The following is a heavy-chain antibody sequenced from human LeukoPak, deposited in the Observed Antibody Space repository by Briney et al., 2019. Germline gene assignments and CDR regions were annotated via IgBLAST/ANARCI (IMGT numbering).Heavy chain of an antibody. J-gene: IGHJ3*02. Sequence: PGGSLRFSCAASGFTVSSNYMSWVRQAPGKGLEWVSVIYSGGSTYYADSVKGLFTISRHNSKNTLYLQMNSLRAEDTAVYYCARDGGIDAFDIWGQGTMVTVSS. D-gene: IGHD4-23*01. CDR3: ARDGGIDAFDI. V-gene: IGHV3-53*04. CDR2: IYSGGST. CDR1: GFTVSSNY.